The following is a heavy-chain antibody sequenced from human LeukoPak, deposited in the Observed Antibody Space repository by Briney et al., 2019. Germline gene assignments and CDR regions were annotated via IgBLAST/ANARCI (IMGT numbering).Heavy chain of an antibody. CDR1: GYTFPSYA. J-gene: IGHJ4*02. CDR3: ARELVRAGGSPTVTTTAGY. V-gene: IGHV1-2*02. D-gene: IGHD4-11*01. Sequence: ASVKVSCKASGYTFPSYAMNWVRQAPGQGLEWMGWINPNSGGTNYAQKFQGRVTMTRDTSISTAYMELSRLRSDDTAVYYCARELVRAGGSPTVTTTAGYWGQGTLVTVSS. CDR2: INPNSGGT.